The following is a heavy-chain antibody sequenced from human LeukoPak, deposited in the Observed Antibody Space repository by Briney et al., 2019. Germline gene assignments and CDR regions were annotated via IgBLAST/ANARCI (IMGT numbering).Heavy chain of an antibody. D-gene: IGHD6-13*01. CDR2: IWYDGSNK. J-gene: IGHJ6*02. V-gene: IGHV3-33*01. CDR1: GFTFSSYG. CDR3: ARYLDAAAYYYYGMDV. Sequence: GGSLRLSCAASGFTFSSYGMHWVRQAPGKGLEWVAVIWYDGSNKYYADSVKGRFTISRDNSKNTLYLQMNSLRAEDTAVYYCARYLDAAAYYYYGMDVWGQGTTVTVSS.